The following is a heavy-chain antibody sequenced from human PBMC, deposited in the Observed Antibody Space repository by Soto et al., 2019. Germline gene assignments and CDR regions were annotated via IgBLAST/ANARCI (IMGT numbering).Heavy chain of an antibody. J-gene: IGHJ4*02. CDR2: ITSGSSVT. CDR1: GLRFSAYS. V-gene: IGHV3-21*01. Sequence: PGGSLRLSCAASGLRFSAYSMSWVRQAPGRGLEWVSSITSGSSVTFYADSVKGRFTISRDNAKNSLYLQMNSLRAEDTAVYYCAKYTGTYRDHWGQGTLVTVSS. D-gene: IGHD1-26*01. CDR3: AKYTGTYRDH.